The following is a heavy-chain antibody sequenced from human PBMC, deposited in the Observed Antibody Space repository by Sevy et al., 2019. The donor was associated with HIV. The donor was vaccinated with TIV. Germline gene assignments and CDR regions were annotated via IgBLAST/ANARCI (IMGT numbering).Heavy chain of an antibody. Sequence: GGSLRLSCAASGLSVSDNYMNWVRQAPGKGLELVSVIYSDGRTYYPDSVKGRFSISRDNSKNTLYLHMKSLRPEDTAVYYCARDRYYDASDYYYYYYGMDVWGQGTTVTVSS. CDR2: IYSDGRT. CDR1: GLSVSDNY. V-gene: IGHV3-66*01. J-gene: IGHJ6*02. CDR3: ARDRYYDASDYYYYYYGMDV. D-gene: IGHD3-22*01.